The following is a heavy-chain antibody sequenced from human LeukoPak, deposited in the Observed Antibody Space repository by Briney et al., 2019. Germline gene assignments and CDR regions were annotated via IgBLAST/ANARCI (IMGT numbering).Heavy chain of an antibody. D-gene: IGHD6-13*01. CDR1: GFTFSDYS. J-gene: IGHJ4*02. Sequence: GGSLRLSCAASGFTFSDYSMNWVRQAPGKGLEWVSSISSSSSYIYYADSVKGQFTISRDNAKNSLYLQMNSLRAEDTAVYYCARAASSWSYLNYWGQGTLVTVSS. CDR3: ARAASSWSYLNY. CDR2: ISSSSSYI. V-gene: IGHV3-21*01.